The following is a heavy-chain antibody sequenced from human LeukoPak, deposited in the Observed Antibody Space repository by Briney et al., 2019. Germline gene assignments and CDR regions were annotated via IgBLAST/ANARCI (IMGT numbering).Heavy chain of an antibody. D-gene: IGHD2-2*01. V-gene: IGHV3-21*01. J-gene: IGHJ4*02. CDR3: ARERKSSTSMDY. Sequence: GGSLRPSCAASAFSLSAYNMNWVRQAPGKGLEWVSSISYTGTYIYYADSVKGRFTISRDNAKNTLYLQMNSLRAEDTAVYFCARERKSSTSMDYWGQGTLVTVSS. CDR2: ISYTGTYI. CDR1: AFSLSAYN.